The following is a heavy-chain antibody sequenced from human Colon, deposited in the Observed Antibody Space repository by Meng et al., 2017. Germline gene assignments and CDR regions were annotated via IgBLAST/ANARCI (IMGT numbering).Heavy chain of an antibody. CDR1: GFIFSDYY. CDR3: ASGYSPDY. J-gene: IGHJ4*02. V-gene: IGHV3-11*01. Sequence: GESLKISCAASGFIFSDYYMSWIRQAPGKGLEWVSHISSSGSSIYYADSVKGRFTISRDNSKNTLYLQMNSLRVEDTAVCYCASGYSPDYWGQGTLVTVSS. D-gene: IGHD5-12*01. CDR2: ISSSGSSI.